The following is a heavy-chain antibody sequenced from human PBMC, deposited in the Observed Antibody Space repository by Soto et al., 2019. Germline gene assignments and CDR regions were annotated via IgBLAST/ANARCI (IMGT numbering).Heavy chain of an antibody. CDR1: GGSFSGYY. CDR2: INHSGST. CDR3: ARGRRRYCSSTSCYKKGDYFDY. D-gene: IGHD2-2*02. J-gene: IGHJ4*02. V-gene: IGHV4-34*01. Sequence: SETLSLTCAVYGGSFSGYYWSWIRQPPGKGLEWIGEINHSGSTNYNPSLKSRVTISVDTSKNQFSLKLSSVTAADTAVYYCARGRRRYCSSTSCYKKGDYFDYWGQGTLVTVYS.